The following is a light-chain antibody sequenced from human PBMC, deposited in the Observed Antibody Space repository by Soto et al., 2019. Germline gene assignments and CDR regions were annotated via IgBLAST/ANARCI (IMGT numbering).Light chain of an antibody. CDR3: SSFTNTDTLV. J-gene: IGLJ1*01. CDR2: EVR. V-gene: IGLV2-14*01. Sequence: QSALTQPASVSGSPGQSITISCTGTSSDVGFYNYVSWYQQNPGKAPKLMIYEVRNRPSGVSNRFSGSKSGNTASLTISGFQAEDEADYYCSSFTNTDTLVFGTGTKLTVL. CDR1: SSDVGFYNY.